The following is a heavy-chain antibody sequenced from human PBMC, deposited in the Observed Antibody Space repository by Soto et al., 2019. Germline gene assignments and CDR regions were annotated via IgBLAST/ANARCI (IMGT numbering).Heavy chain of an antibody. CDR2: IYYSGST. D-gene: IGHD5-12*01. J-gene: IGHJ6*03. CDR1: GGSISSYY. CDR3: ARGYSGYDSCYYYYYYKAV. Sequence: PSETLSLTCTVSGGSISSYYWSWIRQPPGKGLEWIGYIYYSGSTNYNPSLKSRVTISVDTSKNQFSLKLSSVTAADTAVYYCARGYSGYDSCYYYYYYKAVWSKGTTVTVSS. V-gene: IGHV4-59*01.